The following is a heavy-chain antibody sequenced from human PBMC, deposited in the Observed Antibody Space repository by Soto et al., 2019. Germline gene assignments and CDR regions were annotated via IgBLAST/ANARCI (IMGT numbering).Heavy chain of an antibody. Sequence: ASVKVSCKASGYTFTGYYMHWVRQAPGQGLEWMGWINPNSGGTNYAQKFQGRVTMTRDTSISTAYMELSRLRSDDTAVYYCARDQAYYYGSGSYYNFYGMDVWGQGTTVTVSS. J-gene: IGHJ6*02. CDR1: GYTFTGYY. CDR2: INPNSGGT. V-gene: IGHV1-2*02. D-gene: IGHD3-10*01. CDR3: ARDQAYYYGSGSYYNFYGMDV.